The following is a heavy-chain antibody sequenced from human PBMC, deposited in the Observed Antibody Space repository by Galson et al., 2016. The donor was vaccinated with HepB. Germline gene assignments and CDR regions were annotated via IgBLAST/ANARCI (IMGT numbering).Heavy chain of an antibody. Sequence: SETLSLTCSVSGASVSDYYWSWIRQSAGKGPEWVGRFYITGTTNYNPSLKSRVAMSVDTSANVFSLKLLSVTAADTAIYYWSRVSPARDQGSREFYDYWGQGAQVTVSS. D-gene: IGHD3-10*01. CDR3: SRVSPARDQGSREFYDY. J-gene: IGHJ4*02. V-gene: IGHV4-4*07. CDR2: FYITGTT. CDR1: GASVSDYY.